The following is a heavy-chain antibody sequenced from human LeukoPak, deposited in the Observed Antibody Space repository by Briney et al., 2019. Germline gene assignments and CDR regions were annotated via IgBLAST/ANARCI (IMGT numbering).Heavy chain of an antibody. CDR2: IIPIFGTA. V-gene: IGHV1-69*05. Sequence: ASVKVSCKASGGTFSSYAISWVRQAPGQGLEWMGGIIPIFGTANYAQKFQGRVTMTRDTSTSTVYMELSSLRSEDTAVYYCARGGHSSSWYIDFDYWGQGTLVTVSS. CDR3: ARGGHSSSWYIDFDY. J-gene: IGHJ4*02. D-gene: IGHD6-13*01. CDR1: GGTFSSYA.